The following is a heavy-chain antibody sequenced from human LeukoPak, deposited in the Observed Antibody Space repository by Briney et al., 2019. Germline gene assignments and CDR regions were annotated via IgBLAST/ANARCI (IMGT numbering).Heavy chain of an antibody. J-gene: IGHJ4*02. CDR2: SYRGGGT. Sequence: GASLRLFCAASGFIVSNNYMSWARQAAGKGLEWVSVSYRGGGTAYADSVKGRFTISRDNSKKTLYLQMNSLRAEDTAVYYCARDIWDGAVAANFDYWGQGTLVTVSS. CDR1: GFIVSNNY. D-gene: IGHD6-19*01. CDR3: ARDIWDGAVAANFDY. V-gene: IGHV3-53*01.